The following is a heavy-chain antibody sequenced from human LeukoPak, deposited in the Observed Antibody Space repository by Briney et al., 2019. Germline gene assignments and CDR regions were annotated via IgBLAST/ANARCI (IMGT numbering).Heavy chain of an antibody. CDR2: ISGSGGNT. Sequence: GGFLRLSCAVSGITLSNYGMSWVRQAPGKGLEWVSGISGSGGNTYYAASVKGRFTISRDNSKNTLYLQMNSLRAEDTAVYFCAKRGVVIRVILVGFHEEAYYFDSWGQGALVTVSS. J-gene: IGHJ4*02. D-gene: IGHD3-22*01. CDR1: GITLSNYG. V-gene: IGHV3-23*01. CDR3: AKRGVVIRVILVGFHEEAYYFDS.